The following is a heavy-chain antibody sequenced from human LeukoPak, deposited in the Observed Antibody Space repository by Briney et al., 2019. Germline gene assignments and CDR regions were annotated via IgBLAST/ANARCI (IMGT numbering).Heavy chain of an antibody. CDR3: ATYTYYYGSGSYYNLVDY. J-gene: IGHJ4*02. CDR2: IYTSAST. Sequence: SETLSLTCTVSGGSISSYYWSWIRRPPGKGLEWIGRIYTSASTNYNPSLKSRVTMSVDTSKNQFSLKLSSVTAADTAVYYCATYTYYYGSGSYYNLVDYWGQGTLVTVSS. D-gene: IGHD3-10*01. CDR1: GGSISSYY. V-gene: IGHV4-4*07.